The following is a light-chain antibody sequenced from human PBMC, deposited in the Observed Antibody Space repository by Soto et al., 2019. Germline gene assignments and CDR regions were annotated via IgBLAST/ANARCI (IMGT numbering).Light chain of an antibody. CDR2: KAS. J-gene: IGKJ4*01. CDR3: QQYNSYPLT. V-gene: IGKV1-5*03. Sequence: DIQMTQSPSTLSGSVGDRVKITCRASPTISSWLAWYQKKPGKAPKILIYKASTLKSGVPSRFSGSGSGTEFNLTISRLQTDDFATYDCQQYNSYPLTFGGGTKVDIK. CDR1: PTISSW.